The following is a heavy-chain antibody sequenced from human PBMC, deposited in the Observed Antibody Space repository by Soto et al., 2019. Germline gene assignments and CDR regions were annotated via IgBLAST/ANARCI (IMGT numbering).Heavy chain of an antibody. D-gene: IGHD2-2*01. CDR3: ARDPRIYCTSSSCHSYFDS. CDR1: GGSFTSYS. CDR2: IIPVFGTT. Sequence: QVQLVQSGAEVKKPGFSLKLSCRASGGSFTSYSISWLRQAPGQGLEWMGGIIPVFGTTSYAQRLQGRVTITADESTSTAYLDLSSLISEDTAVYYCARDPRIYCTSSSCHSYFDSWGQGTLVTVSS. J-gene: IGHJ4*02. V-gene: IGHV1-69*01.